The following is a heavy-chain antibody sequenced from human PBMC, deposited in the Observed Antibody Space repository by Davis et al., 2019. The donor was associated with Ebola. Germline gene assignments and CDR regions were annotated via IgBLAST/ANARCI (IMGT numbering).Heavy chain of an antibody. CDR3: ARGATVVKALDY. D-gene: IGHD4-23*01. Sequence: GESLKISCAVSGFTFSSYWMHWVRQVPGKGLVWVSRISSDGSSTTYADSVKGRFTISRDNAKNTLYLQMNSLRAEDTAVYYCARGATVVKALDYWGQGTLVTVSS. V-gene: IGHV3-74*01. J-gene: IGHJ4*02. CDR2: ISSDGSST. CDR1: GFTFSSYW.